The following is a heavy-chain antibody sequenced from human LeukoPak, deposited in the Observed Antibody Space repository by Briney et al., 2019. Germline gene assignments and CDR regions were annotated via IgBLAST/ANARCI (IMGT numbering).Heavy chain of an antibody. CDR1: GFTFSDYW. CDR3: ARGGGLDV. V-gene: IGHV3-7*04. J-gene: IGHJ6*02. Sequence: GGSLRLSCAASGFTFSDYWMSWVRQAPGKGLEWVANIKQDGSEKNYVDSVKGRFTISRDNAQNSLVLQMNSLRAEDTAVYFCARGGGLDVWGQGATVTVSS. CDR2: IKQDGSEK.